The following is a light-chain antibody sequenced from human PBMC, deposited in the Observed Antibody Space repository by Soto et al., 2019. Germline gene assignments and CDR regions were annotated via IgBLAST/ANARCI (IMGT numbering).Light chain of an antibody. V-gene: IGKV3-15*01. J-gene: IGKJ4*01. CDR2: GAS. CDR1: QSVSSN. CDR3: QQYNKWPLT. Sequence: EIVMTQSPATLSVSPGERATLSCRASQSVSSNLAWYQHQPGQAPRVLIYGASTRATGFPARFSGSGSGTEFTITISSLQSEDFAVYYCQQYNKWPLTFGGGTKVEIK.